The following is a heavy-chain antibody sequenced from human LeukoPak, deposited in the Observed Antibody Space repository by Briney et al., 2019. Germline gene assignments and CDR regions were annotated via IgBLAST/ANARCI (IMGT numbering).Heavy chain of an antibody. CDR2: ISYDGSNK. Sequence: GGSLRLSCAASGFTFSSYAMHWVRQAPGKGLEWVAVISYDGSNKYYADSVKGRFTISRDNSKNTLYLQMNSLRAEDTAVYYCAKDLRFGYSSGWSFDYWGQGTLVTVSS. CDR3: AKDLRFGYSSGWSFDY. CDR1: GFTFSSYA. J-gene: IGHJ4*02. V-gene: IGHV3-30*04. D-gene: IGHD6-19*01.